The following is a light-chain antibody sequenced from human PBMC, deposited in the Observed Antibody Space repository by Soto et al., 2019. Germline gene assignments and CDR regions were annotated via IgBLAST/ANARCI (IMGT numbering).Light chain of an antibody. J-gene: IGKJ1*01. CDR1: QSISSW. Sequence: DIQMTQSPSTLSASVGDRVTITCRASQSISSWLAWYQQKPGKAPKLLIYDASSLESGVPSRFSGSGSVTEFTLTISSLQPDDFATYYCQQYYSYPWTFGQGTKVEIK. CDR3: QQYYSYPWT. V-gene: IGKV1-5*01. CDR2: DAS.